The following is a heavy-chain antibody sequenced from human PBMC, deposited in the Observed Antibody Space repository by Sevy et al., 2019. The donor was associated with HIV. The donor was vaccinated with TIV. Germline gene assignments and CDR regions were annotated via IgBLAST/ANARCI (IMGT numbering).Heavy chain of an antibody. D-gene: IGHD4-17*01. V-gene: IGHV6-1*01. CDR1: GDSVSSNGAA. CDR3: ERAVTTWDGRGGNCFDS. Sequence: SQTLSLTCAISGDSVSSNGAAWNWIRQSPSRGLEWLGRTYYRSKWYNNYAVSVKSRITINPDTSKNQFSLHLDSMTPEDTAVYYCERAVTTWDGRGGNCFDSWGQGILVTVSS. J-gene: IGHJ5*01. CDR2: TYYRSKWYN.